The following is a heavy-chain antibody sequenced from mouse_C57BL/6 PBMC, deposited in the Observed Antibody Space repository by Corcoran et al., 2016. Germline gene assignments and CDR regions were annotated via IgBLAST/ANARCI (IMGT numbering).Heavy chain of an antibody. D-gene: IGHD2-4*01. V-gene: IGHV1-81*01. Sequence: QVQLQKSGAELARPGASVKLSCKASGYNFTSYGISWVKQRTGQGLEWIGEIYPRSGNTYYNEKFKGKATLTADKSSSTAYMELRSLTSEDSAVYFCARCDYDYDSYAMDYWGQGTSVTVSS. CDR2: IYPRSGNT. CDR1: GYNFTSYG. CDR3: ARCDYDYDSYAMDY. J-gene: IGHJ4*01.